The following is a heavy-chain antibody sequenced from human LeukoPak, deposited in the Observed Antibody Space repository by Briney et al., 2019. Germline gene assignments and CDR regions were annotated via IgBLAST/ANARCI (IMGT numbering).Heavy chain of an antibody. D-gene: IGHD2-15*01. J-gene: IGHJ4*02. CDR3: ARYSRGVGAASDY. V-gene: IGHV4-34*01. CDR1: GGSFSSYY. CDR2: INHSEGT. Sequence: PSETLSLTCAVYGGSFSSYYWSWIPQPPGKALEWIGEINHSEGTNFNPFLKRRVTMSLDTSKNQFSLKLSSVTAADTAVYYCARYSRGVGAASDYWGQGTLVTVSS.